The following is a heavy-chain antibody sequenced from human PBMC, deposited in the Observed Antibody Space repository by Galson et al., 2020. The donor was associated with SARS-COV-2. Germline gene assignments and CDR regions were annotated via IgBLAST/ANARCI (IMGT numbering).Heavy chain of an antibody. CDR1: GGSFSGYY. CDR3: AAHYYDSSDPIDY. J-gene: IGHJ4*02. V-gene: IGHV4-59*10. Sequence: SETISLTCAVYGGSFSGYYWSWIRQPAGKGLEWIGRIYTSGSTNYNPSLKSRVTMSVDTSKNQFSLKLSSVTAADTAVYYCAAHYYDSSDPIDYWGQGTLVTVSS. D-gene: IGHD3-22*01. CDR2: IYTSGST.